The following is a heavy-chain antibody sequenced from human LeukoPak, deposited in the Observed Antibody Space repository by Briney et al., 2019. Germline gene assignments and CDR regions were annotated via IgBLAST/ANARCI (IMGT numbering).Heavy chain of an antibody. J-gene: IGHJ4*02. CDR1: GFTFSSYA. V-gene: IGHV3-9*01. Sequence: GGSLRLSCAASGFTFSSYAMSWVRQAPGKGLEWVSGISWSSGSIGYADSVKGRFTISRDNAKNSLYLQMNSLRDEDTALYYCAKATGYHYDSSGIDYWGQGTLVTVSS. CDR3: AKATGYHYDSSGIDY. CDR2: ISWSSGSI. D-gene: IGHD3-22*01.